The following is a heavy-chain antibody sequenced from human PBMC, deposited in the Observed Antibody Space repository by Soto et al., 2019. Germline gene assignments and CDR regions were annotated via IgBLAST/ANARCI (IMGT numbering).Heavy chain of an antibody. CDR3: ARDPGDFWSGSNPNWFDP. D-gene: IGHD3-3*01. Sequence: EVQLVESGGGLVQPGGSLRLSCAASGFTFSSYSMNWVRQAPGKGLEWFSYISSSSSTIYYADSVKGRFTISRDNAKNSLYLQMNSLRDEDTAVYYCARDPGDFWSGSNPNWFDPWGQGTLVTVSS. CDR2: ISSSSSTI. CDR1: GFTFSSYS. V-gene: IGHV3-48*02. J-gene: IGHJ5*02.